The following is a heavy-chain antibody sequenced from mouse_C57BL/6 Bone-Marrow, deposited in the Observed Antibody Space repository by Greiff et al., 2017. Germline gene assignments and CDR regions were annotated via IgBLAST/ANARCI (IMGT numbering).Heavy chain of an antibody. D-gene: IGHD3-1*01. V-gene: IGHV5-17*01. CDR3: ARPGHWYFDV. Sequence: EVHLVESGGGLVKPGGSLKLSCAASGFTFSDYGMHWVRQAPEKGLEWVAYISSGSSTIYYADTVKGRFTISRDNAKNTLFLQMTSLRSEDTAMYYCARPGHWYFDVWGTGTTVTVSS. J-gene: IGHJ1*03. CDR2: ISSGSSTI. CDR1: GFTFSDYG.